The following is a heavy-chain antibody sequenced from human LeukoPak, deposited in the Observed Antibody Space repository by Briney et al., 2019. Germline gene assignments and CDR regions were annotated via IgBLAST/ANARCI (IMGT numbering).Heavy chain of an antibody. V-gene: IGHV3-21*01. Sequence: GGSLRLSCAASGFTFSSYSMNWVRQAPGKGLEWVSSISSSSSYIYYADSVKGRFTISRDNAKSSLYLQMNSLRAEDTAVYYCARTYYYDSSGARAFDIWGQGTMVTVSS. CDR3: ARTYYYDSSGARAFDI. CDR2: ISSSSSYI. CDR1: GFTFSSYS. D-gene: IGHD3-22*01. J-gene: IGHJ3*02.